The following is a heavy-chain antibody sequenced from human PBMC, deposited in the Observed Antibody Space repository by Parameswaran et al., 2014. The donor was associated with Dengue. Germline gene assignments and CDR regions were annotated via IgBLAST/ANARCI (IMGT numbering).Heavy chain of an antibody. J-gene: IGHJ4*02. CDR3: ARGRTYDPY. V-gene: IGHV4-59*01. CDR2: ISYSGST. CDR1: AISSA. D-gene: IGHD3-3*01. Sequence: AISSARWIRQPPGKGLEWIGYISYSGSTNYNPSLKSRVTISVDTSKNQFSLKLSSATAADTAVYYCARGRTYDPYWGQGTLVTVSS.